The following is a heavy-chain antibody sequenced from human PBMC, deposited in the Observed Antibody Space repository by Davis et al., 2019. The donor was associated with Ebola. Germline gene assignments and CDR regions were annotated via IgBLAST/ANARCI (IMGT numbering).Heavy chain of an antibody. J-gene: IGHJ6*02. CDR3: AKDLYYGSGSYYNGYGMDV. CDR1: GFTFSSYG. D-gene: IGHD3-10*01. V-gene: IGHV3-30*18. CDR2: ISYDGSNK. Sequence: PGGSLRLSCAASGFTFSSYGMHWVRQAPGKGLEWVAVISYDGSNKYYADSVKGRFTISRDNSKNTLYLQMNSLRAEDTAVYYCAKDLYYGSGSYYNGYGMDVWGQGTTVTVSS.